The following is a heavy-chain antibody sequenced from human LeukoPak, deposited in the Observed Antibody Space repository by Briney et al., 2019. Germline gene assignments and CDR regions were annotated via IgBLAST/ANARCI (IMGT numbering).Heavy chain of an antibody. D-gene: IGHD6-13*01. J-gene: IGHJ3*02. V-gene: IGHV1-2*02. Sequence: GSVTVSCTASGYTFSGYYMHWVRQAPGQGVERMGWINTNSGGTNYAQKFHRIVTLTNDTSISAAYMELSRLRSDVTAVYYYARPYSITFDTFDICGQGTMFTVSS. CDR1: GYTFSGYY. CDR3: ARPYSITFDTFDI. CDR2: INTNSGGT.